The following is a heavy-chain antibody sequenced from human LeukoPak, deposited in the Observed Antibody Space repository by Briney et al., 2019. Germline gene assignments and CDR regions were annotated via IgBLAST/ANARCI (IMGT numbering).Heavy chain of an antibody. D-gene: IGHD3-22*01. J-gene: IGHJ4*02. CDR1: GGSITSSDYF. Sequence: SETLSLTCTVSGGSITSSDYFWGWIRQPPGKGLEWIGSLFYSGTTYYNPSLKSRVTISVDTSKNQFSLMLSSVTAADTAVYYCARDAPPYYDSSGYPGVFDYWGQGTLVTVSS. V-gene: IGHV4-39*07. CDR2: LFYSGTT. CDR3: ARDAPPYYDSSGYPGVFDY.